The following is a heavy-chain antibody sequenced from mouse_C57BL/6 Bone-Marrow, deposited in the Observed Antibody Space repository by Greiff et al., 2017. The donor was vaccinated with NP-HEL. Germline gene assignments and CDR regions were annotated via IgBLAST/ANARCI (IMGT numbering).Heavy chain of an antibody. V-gene: IGHV5-16*01. D-gene: IGHD1-1*01. Sequence: EVQVVESEGGLVQPGSSMKLSCTASGFTFSGYYMAWVRQVPEKGLEWVANINYDGSSTYYLDSLKSRFIISRDNAKNILYLQMSSLKSEDTATYYCARGTYGSNGMDYWGQGTSVTVSS. CDR1: GFTFSGYY. CDR3: ARGTYGSNGMDY. CDR2: INYDGSST. J-gene: IGHJ4*01.